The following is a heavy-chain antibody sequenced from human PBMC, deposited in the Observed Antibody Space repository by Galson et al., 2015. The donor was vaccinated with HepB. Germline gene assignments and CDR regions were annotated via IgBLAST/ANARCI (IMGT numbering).Heavy chain of an antibody. V-gene: IGHV2-5*01. Sequence: PALVKPTPTLTLTCTFSGFSLSTSGVGVGWIRQPPGKALEWLALIYWNDDKRYSPSLKSRLTITKDTSKNQVVLTMTNMDPVDTATYYCAHSLAPPADAPLFDYWGQGTLVTVSS. CDR3: AHSLAPPADAPLFDY. CDR2: IYWNDDK. D-gene: IGHD6-13*01. J-gene: IGHJ4*02. CDR1: GFSLSTSGVG.